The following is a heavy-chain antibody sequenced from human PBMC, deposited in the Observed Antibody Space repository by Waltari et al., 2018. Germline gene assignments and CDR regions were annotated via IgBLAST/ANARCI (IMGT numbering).Heavy chain of an antibody. V-gene: IGHV4-39*01. CDR3: ARGTAMDMGREFDY. CDR1: GGSISSSSYY. D-gene: IGHD5-18*01. J-gene: IGHJ4*02. CDR2: IYYSGST. Sequence: QLQLQESGPGLVKPSETLSLTCTISGGSISSSSYYWGWIRQPPGKGLEWIGSIYYSGSTYYNPSLKSRVTISVGTSKNQFSLKLSSVTAADTAVYYCARGTAMDMGREFDYWGQGTLVTVSS.